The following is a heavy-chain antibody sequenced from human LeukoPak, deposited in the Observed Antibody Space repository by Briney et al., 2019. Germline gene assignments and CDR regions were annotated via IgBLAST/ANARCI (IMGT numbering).Heavy chain of an antibody. V-gene: IGHV3-9*01. J-gene: IGHJ4*02. CDR2: ISWNSGSI. CDR1: GFTFDDYA. CDR3: ARENYGDSNL. D-gene: IGHD4-17*01. Sequence: GGSLRLSCAASGFTFDDYAMHWVRQAPGKGLEWVSGISWNSGSIGYADSVKGRFTISRDNAKNSLYLQMNSLRAEDTAVYYCARENYGDSNLWGQGTLVTVSS.